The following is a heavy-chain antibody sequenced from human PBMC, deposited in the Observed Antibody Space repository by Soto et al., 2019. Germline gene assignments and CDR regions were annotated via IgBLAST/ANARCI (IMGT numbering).Heavy chain of an antibody. V-gene: IGHV4-4*02. CDR2: IYHSGST. J-gene: IGHJ4*02. CDR3: ARGATGFLDY. Sequence: SETLSLTCAVSSDSISNSNWWSWVRQPPGKGLEWIGEIYHSGSTNYNPSLKSRVTLSVDKSKNQFSLKLSSVTAADTAVYYCARGATGFLDYWGQGTLVTVSS. CDR1: SDSISNSNW. D-gene: IGHD3-3*01.